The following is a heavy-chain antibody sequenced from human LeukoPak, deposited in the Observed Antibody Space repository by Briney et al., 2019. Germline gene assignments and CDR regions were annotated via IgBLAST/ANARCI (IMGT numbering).Heavy chain of an antibody. D-gene: IGHD1-26*01. CDR2: ISNSDNST. Sequence: GGSLRLSCAASGFSFSIHDMTWVRQAPGKGLEWVSTISNSDNSTYYADSVKGRFTISRDNSKNTLYLQMNSLRAEDTAVYYCARVLSGSYSYALDYWGQGTLVTVSS. CDR1: GFSFSIHD. V-gene: IGHV3-23*01. J-gene: IGHJ4*02. CDR3: ARVLSGSYSYALDY.